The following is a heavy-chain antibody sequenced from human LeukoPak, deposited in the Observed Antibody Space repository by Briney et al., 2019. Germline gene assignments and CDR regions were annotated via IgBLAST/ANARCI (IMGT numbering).Heavy chain of an antibody. CDR2: IGGGDVEI. Sequence: GSLRLSCAMSGFTFTNNAMTWVRQAPGKGLEWVSTIGGGDVEIHYADSVKGRFTISRDNSKNTLYLQMNSLRAEDAAVYYCGRGHRFCSRGNCNSPVDYWGQGTLVTVSS. D-gene: IGHD2-15*01. CDR3: GRGHRFCSRGNCNSPVDY. V-gene: IGHV3-23*01. CDR1: GFTFTNNA. J-gene: IGHJ4*02.